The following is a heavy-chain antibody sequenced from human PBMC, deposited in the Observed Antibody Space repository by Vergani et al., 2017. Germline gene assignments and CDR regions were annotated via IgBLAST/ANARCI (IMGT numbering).Heavy chain of an antibody. CDR3: AREIAVAGFDY. J-gene: IGHJ4*02. V-gene: IGHV4-39*07. D-gene: IGHD6-19*01. CDR1: GGSISSSSYY. CDR2: IYYSGST. Sequence: QLQLQESGPGLVKPSETLSLTCTVSGGSISSSSYYWGWIRQPPGKGLEWIGSIYYSGSTYYHPSLKSRVTISVDTSKNQFSLKLSSVTAADTAVYYCAREIAVAGFDYWGQGTLVTVSS.